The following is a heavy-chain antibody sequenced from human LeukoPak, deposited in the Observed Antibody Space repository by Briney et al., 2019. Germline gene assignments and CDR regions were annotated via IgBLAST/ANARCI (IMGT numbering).Heavy chain of an antibody. D-gene: IGHD3-22*01. CDR1: GGSFSGYY. V-gene: IGHV4-34*01. CDR2: INHSGST. J-gene: IGHJ5*02. Sequence: PSETLSLTCAVYGGSFSGYYWSWIRQPPGKGLEWIGEINHSGSTNYNPSLKSRVTISVDTSKNQFSLKLSSVTAADTAVYYCARVCRGPWLLEDWFDPWGQGTLVTVSS. CDR3: ARVCRGPWLLEDWFDP.